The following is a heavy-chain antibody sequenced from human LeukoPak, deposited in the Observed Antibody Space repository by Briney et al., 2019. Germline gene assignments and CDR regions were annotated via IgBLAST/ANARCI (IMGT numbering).Heavy chain of an antibody. Sequence: ASVRVSCKASGYTLTDYYMHWVRQAPGQGLEWMGWINPDNGGTNYAQKFQGRVTMTRDTSITTAYMELSRLNSDDTAVYFCARMYYDYWSGYPHWGQGTLVTVSS. CDR1: GYTLTDYY. CDR3: ARMYYDYWSGYPH. CDR2: INPDNGGT. D-gene: IGHD3-3*01. V-gene: IGHV1-2*02. J-gene: IGHJ4*02.